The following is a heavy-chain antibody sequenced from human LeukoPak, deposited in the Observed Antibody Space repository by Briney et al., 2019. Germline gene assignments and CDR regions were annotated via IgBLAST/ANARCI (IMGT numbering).Heavy chain of an antibody. V-gene: IGHV1-46*01. J-gene: IGHJ6*02. CDR1: GYTFTSYY. CDR2: INPSGGST. CDR3: ARDTGFYDFWSGYPSDDYYYYGMDV. Sequence: ASVKVSCKASGYTFTSYYMHWVRQAPGQGLEWMGIINPSGGSTSYAQKFQGRVTITADESTSTAYMELSSLRSEDTAVYYCARDTGFYDFWSGYPSDDYYYYGMDVWGQGTTVTVSS. D-gene: IGHD3-3*01.